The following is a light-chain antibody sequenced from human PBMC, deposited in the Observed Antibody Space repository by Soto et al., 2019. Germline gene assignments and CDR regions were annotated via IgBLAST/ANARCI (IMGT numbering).Light chain of an antibody. V-gene: IGLV2-14*01. CDR3: SSYTSSSIVYV. Sequence: QSVLTQPSSVSGSPGQSITISCTGTSSDVGGYNYVSWYQQHPGNAPKLMIYDVSNRPSGVSNRFSGSKSGNTASLTISGLQAEDEADYYCSSYTSSSIVYVFGTGTKVTVL. CDR2: DVS. J-gene: IGLJ1*01. CDR1: SSDVGGYNY.